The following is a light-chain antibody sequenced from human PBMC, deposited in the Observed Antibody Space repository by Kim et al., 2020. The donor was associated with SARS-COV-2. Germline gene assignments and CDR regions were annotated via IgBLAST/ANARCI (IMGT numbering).Light chain of an antibody. J-gene: IGLJ2*01. Sequence: GPSITISCTGTSSDVGGYNYVSWYQQHPGKAPKLLIYDVSNRPSGVSNRFSGSKSGNTASLTISGLQAEDEGDDYCSSYTSSSTRVFGGGTQLTVL. CDR3: SSYTSSSTRV. CDR1: SSDVGGYNY. V-gene: IGLV2-14*03. CDR2: DVS.